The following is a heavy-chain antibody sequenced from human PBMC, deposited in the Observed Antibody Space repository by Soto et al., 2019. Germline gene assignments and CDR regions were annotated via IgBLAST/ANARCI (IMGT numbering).Heavy chain of an antibody. V-gene: IGHV1-69*08. CDR3: ARDQPNYYDSSGYYLDY. J-gene: IGHJ4*02. CDR2: IIPILGIA. Sequence: QVQLVQSGAEVKKPGSSVKVSCKASGGTFSSYTISWVRQAPGQGLEWMGRIIPILGIANYAQKFQGRVKITADKSTSTAYMELSSLRSEDTAVDYCARDQPNYYDSSGYYLDYWGQGTLVTVSS. CDR1: GGTFSSYT. D-gene: IGHD3-22*01.